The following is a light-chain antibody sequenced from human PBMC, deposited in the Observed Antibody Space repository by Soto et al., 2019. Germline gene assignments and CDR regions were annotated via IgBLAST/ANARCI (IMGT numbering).Light chain of an antibody. V-gene: IGKV3-20*01. CDR2: GVS. CDR3: QQYGNSPWT. Sequence: IVLTQSPGTLSLSPGERATLSCRASQSVSSSYLAWHQQKPGQAPRLLMYGVSTRATGIPDRFSGSGSGTDFTLTISRLEPEDFAVYYCQQYGNSPWTFGQGTKVEIK. J-gene: IGKJ1*01. CDR1: QSVSSSY.